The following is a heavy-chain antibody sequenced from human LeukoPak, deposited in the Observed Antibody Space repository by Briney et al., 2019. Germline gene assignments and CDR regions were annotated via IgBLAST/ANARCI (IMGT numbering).Heavy chain of an antibody. CDR2: MSSSSSTI. J-gene: IGHJ4*02. D-gene: IGHD4-17*01. CDR3: ARNAAVTSYYYFDY. V-gene: IGHV3-48*01. CDR1: GFTFSSYS. Sequence: GGSLRLSCAASGFTFSSYSMNWVRQAPGKGLEWFSYMSSSSSTIYYADSVKGRFTISRDNAKNSLYLQMNSLRAEDTAVYYCARNAAVTSYYYFDYWGQGSLVTVSS.